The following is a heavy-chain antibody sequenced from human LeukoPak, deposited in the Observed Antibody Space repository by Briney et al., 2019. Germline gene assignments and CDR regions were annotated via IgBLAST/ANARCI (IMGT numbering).Heavy chain of an antibody. CDR1: GGSISSSSYY. D-gene: IGHD3-10*01. CDR3: ARCYGSGSFYYYYYMDV. Sequence: PSEALSLTCTVSGGSISSSSYYWGWIRQPPGKGLEWIGSIYYSGSTYYNPSLKSRVTISVDTSKNQFSLKLSSVTAADTAVYYCARCYGSGSFYYYYYMDVWGKGTTVTISS. CDR2: IYYSGST. V-gene: IGHV4-39*01. J-gene: IGHJ6*03.